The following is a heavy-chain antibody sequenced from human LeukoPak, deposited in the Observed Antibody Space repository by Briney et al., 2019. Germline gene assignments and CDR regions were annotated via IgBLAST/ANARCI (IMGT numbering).Heavy chain of an antibody. Sequence: SETLSLTCTVSGGSISSSSYYWGWIRQPPGKGLEWIGSIYYSGSTYYNPSLKSRVTISVDTSKNQFSLKLSSVTAADTAVYHCARPRSLRDAFDIWGQGTMVTVSS. CDR3: ARPRSLRDAFDI. V-gene: IGHV4-39*01. CDR2: IYYSGST. CDR1: GGSISSSSYY. J-gene: IGHJ3*02.